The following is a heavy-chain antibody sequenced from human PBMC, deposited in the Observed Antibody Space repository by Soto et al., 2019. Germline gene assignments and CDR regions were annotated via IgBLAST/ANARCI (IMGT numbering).Heavy chain of an antibody. V-gene: IGHV1-58*01. CDR1: GFTFPSSA. J-gene: IGHJ6*02. CDR3: AAGRTELLYYYYGMDV. Sequence: QMQLVPSGTEVKQPGTSVKVSCQASGFTFPSSAVPWVRQARGQRIAWIGWIVVGSGNTNYAQKFQERVTITRDMSTSTAYMELSSLRSEDTAVYYCAAGRTELLYYYYGMDVWGQGTTVTVSS. CDR2: IVVGSGNT. D-gene: IGHD1-26*01.